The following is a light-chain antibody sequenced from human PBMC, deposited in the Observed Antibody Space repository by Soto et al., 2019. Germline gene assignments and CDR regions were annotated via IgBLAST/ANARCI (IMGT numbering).Light chain of an antibody. V-gene: IGKV3-20*01. CDR2: GAS. CDR3: QQYDSSPTT. CDR1: QSVSRNY. Sequence: EIVLTQSPGTLSLSPGERATLSCRASQSVSRNYLAWYQQKPGQAPRLLIYGASSRATGIPDKFSGGGSGTDFTLTISRLEPEDFAVYYCQQYDSSPTTFGQGTKVEIK. J-gene: IGKJ1*01.